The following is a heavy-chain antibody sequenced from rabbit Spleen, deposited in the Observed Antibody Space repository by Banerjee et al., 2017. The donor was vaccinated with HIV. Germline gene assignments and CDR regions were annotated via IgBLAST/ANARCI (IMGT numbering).Heavy chain of an antibody. D-gene: IGHD6-1*01. J-gene: IGHJ6*01. CDR2: IGAGVSYTT. V-gene: IGHV1S40*01. CDR3: ARGIPYGYAGDAYPPYGMDL. Sequence: QSLEESGGDLVKPGASLTLTCPASGFSFTYSDYMCWVRQPPGKGPEWIACIGAGVSYTTYYATWAKGRFTISKTSSTTVTLQMTSLTAADTATYFCARGIPYGYAGDAYPPYGMDLWGPGTLVTVS. CDR1: GFSFTYSDY.